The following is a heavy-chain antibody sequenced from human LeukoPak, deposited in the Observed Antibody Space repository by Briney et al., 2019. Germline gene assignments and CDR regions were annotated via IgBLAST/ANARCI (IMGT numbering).Heavy chain of an antibody. CDR2: INHSGST. Sequence: RPSETLSLTCTVSGGSISSTSYYWGWIRQPPGKGLEWIGEINHSGSTNYNPSLKSRVTISVDTSKNQFSLKLSSVTAADTAVYYCARPYPLFVWGRGTTVTISS. V-gene: IGHV4-39*07. CDR3: ARPYPLFV. CDR1: GGSISSTSYY. J-gene: IGHJ6*04.